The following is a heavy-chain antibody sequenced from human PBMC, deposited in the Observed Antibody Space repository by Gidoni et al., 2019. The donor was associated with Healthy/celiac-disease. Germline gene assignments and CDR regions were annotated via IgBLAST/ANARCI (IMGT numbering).Heavy chain of an antibody. CDR3: ASTTARYYFDY. V-gene: IGHV1-69*01. Sequence: QVQLVQSGAEVKKTGSTVKVSCKASGGTFSSYAISWVRQDPGQGLEWMGGIIPIFGTANYAQKFQGRVTITADESTSTAYMELSSLRSEDTAVYYCASTTARYYFDYWGQGTLVTVSS. D-gene: IGHD4-17*01. CDR1: GGTFSSYA. J-gene: IGHJ4*02. CDR2: IIPIFGTA.